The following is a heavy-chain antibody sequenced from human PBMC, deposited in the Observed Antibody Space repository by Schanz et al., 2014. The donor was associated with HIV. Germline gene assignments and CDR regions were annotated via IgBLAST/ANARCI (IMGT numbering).Heavy chain of an antibody. CDR1: GGTSGIYA. J-gene: IGHJ4*02. V-gene: IGHV1-2*02. CDR3: ARSTTVETFDY. Sequence: QVQLVQSGAEVKKPGSSVKVACKASGGTSGIYAISWVRQAPGQGLEWMGWLNPNGGGTKYAQTFHDRVTMTGDTSISTAYLEVTRLKSDDTAMYFCARSTTVETFDYWGQGTLVTVSS. CDR2: LNPNGGGT. D-gene: IGHD4-17*01.